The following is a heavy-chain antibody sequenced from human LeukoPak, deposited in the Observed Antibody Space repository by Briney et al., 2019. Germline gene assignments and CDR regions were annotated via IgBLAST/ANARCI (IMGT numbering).Heavy chain of an antibody. V-gene: IGHV3-23*01. Sequence: GGSLRLSCAASGFTFNTYGMTWFRQAPGKGLEWVSTINNGGENTHYADSVKGRFTISRDNSKNTLYLQVNSLRIEDTALYYCTIDPADYYETNSLDFWGQGTPVTVSS. J-gene: IGHJ4*02. CDR3: TIDPADYYETNSLDF. CDR1: GFTFNTYG. CDR2: INNGGENT. D-gene: IGHD3-22*01.